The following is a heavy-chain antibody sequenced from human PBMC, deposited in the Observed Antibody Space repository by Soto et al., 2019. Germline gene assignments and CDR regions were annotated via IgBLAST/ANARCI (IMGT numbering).Heavy chain of an antibody. CDR2: INHSGST. V-gene: IGHV4-34*01. CDR1: GGSFSGYY. D-gene: IGHD3-16*01. Sequence: PSETLSLTCAVYGGSFSGYYWSWVRQPPGKGLEWIGEINHSGSTNYNPALKSRATITVDTSKNQFSLELSSVTAADTAVYYCARAGGFFDFNPWGQGTLVTVSS. J-gene: IGHJ5*02. CDR3: ARAGGFFDFNP.